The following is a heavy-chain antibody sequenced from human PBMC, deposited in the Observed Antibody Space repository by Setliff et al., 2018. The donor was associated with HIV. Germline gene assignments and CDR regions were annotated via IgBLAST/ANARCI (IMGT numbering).Heavy chain of an antibody. Sequence: ASVKVSCKASGYTFTSYGISWVRQAPGQGLEWMGWISAYNGNTNYAQKLQGRLTMTRNTSIITAYMELSGLISEDTAVYYCARDLGPERGDFDYWGQGTLVTVSS. CDR2: ISAYNGNT. CDR1: GYTFTSYG. J-gene: IGHJ4*02. V-gene: IGHV1-18*01. D-gene: IGHD7-27*01. CDR3: ARDLGPERGDFDY.